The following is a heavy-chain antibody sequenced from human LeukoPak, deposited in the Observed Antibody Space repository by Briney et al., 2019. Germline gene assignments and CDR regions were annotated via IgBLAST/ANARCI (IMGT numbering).Heavy chain of an antibody. D-gene: IGHD3-10*01. V-gene: IGHV3-23*01. CDR3: AKAMVRGVINYYYYYGMDV. J-gene: IGHJ6*02. Sequence: GGSLRLSCAASGFTFSSYAMSWVRQAPGKGLEWVSAISGSGGSTYYADSVKGRFTIPRDNSKNTLYLQMNSLRAEDTAVYYCAKAMVRGVINYYYYYGMDVWGQGTTVTVSS. CDR1: GFTFSSYA. CDR2: ISGSGGST.